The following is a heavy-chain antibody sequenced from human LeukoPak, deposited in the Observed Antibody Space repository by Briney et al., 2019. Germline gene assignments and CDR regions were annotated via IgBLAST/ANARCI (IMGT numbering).Heavy chain of an antibody. CDR3: ARDGEVATITGDWFDP. V-gene: IGHV1-2*02. CDR1: RGTFSSYA. J-gene: IGHJ5*02. Sequence: ASVKVSCKASRGTFSSYAISWVRQAPGQGLEWMGWINPNSGGTNYAQKFQGRVTMTRDTSISTAYMELSRLRSDDTAAYYCARDGEVATITGDWFDPWGQGTLVTVSS. D-gene: IGHD5-12*01. CDR2: INPNSGGT.